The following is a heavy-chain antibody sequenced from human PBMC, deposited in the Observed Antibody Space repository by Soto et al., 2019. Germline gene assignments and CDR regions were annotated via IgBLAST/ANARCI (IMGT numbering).Heavy chain of an antibody. J-gene: IGHJ4*02. D-gene: IGHD2-2*03. CDR1: GFTFSDFA. V-gene: IGHV3-23*01. CDR2: IYGGGNGP. Sequence: EVQVLESGGGLVKPGGSLRLSCAATGFTFSDFAMRWVRQAPGKGLEWVSRIYGGGNGPHYADSVKGRVNISRDNSKNTLYLQMNSLRAEDTAVYYCAKMEGMDPWAYSFDYWGQGTLVTVSS. CDR3: AKMEGMDPWAYSFDY.